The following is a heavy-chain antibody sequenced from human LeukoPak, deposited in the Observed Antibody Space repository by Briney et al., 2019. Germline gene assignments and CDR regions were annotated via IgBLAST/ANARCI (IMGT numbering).Heavy chain of an antibody. V-gene: IGHV1-69*04. D-gene: IGHD2-15*01. Sequence: ASVKVSCKASGGTFSSYAISWVRQAPGQGLEWMGRIIPILGIANYAQKFQGRVTITADKSTSTAYMELSSLRSEDTAVYYCARSRGCSGGSCYSLGDYWGQGTLVTVSS. CDR1: GGTFSSYA. J-gene: IGHJ4*02. CDR3: ARSRGCSGGSCYSLGDY. CDR2: IIPILGIA.